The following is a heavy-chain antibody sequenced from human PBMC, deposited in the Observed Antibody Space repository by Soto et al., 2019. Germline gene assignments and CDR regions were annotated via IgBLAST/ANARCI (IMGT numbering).Heavy chain of an antibody. CDR1: GGTFSSYT. V-gene: IGHV1-69*02. J-gene: IGHJ5*01. CDR2: IIPILGIA. CDR3: ARSTTVTTFWFDS. Sequence: QVQLVQSGAEVKKPGSSVKVYCKASGGTFSSYTISWVRQAPGQGLEWMGRIIPILGIAHYAQKFQGRVTITADTSTSTAYMELSSLRSEDTAVYYGARSTTVTTFWFDSWGQGTLVTVSS. D-gene: IGHD4-4*01.